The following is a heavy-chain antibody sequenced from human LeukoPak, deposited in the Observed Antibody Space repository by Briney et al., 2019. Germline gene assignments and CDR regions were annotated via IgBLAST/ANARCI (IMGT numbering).Heavy chain of an antibody. CDR1: GYSISSGYY. D-gene: IGHD6-13*01. V-gene: IGHV4-38-2*02. CDR3: ARARRIAAAGPFDY. J-gene: IGHJ4*02. CDR2: IYHSGST. Sequence: SETLSLTCTVSGYSISSGYYWGWIRQPPGKGLEWIGSIYHSGSTYYNPSLKSRATISVDTSKNQFSLKLSSVTAADTAVYYCARARRIAAAGPFDYWGQGTLVTVSS.